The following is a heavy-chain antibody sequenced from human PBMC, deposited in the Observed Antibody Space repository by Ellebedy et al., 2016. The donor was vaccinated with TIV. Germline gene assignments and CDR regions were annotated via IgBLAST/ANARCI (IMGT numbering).Heavy chain of an antibody. CDR3: ARDRVGVIAPRFDY. J-gene: IGHJ4*02. CDR1: GGSISSGGYY. D-gene: IGHD2-21*01. Sequence: SETLSLXXTVSGGSISSGGYYWSWIRQHPGKGLEWIGYIYYSGSTYYNPSLKSRVTISVDTSKNQFSLKLSSVTAADTAVYYCARDRVGVIAPRFDYWGQGTTVTVSS. CDR2: IYYSGST. V-gene: IGHV4-31*03.